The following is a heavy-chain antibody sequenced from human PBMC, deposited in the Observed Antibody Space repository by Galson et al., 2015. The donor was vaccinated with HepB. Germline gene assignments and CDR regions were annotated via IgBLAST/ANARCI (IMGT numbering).Heavy chain of an antibody. Sequence: SLRLSCAASGFTFSSYGMHWVRQAPGKGLEWVAVISYDGSNKYYADSVKGRFTISRDNSKNTLYLQMNSLRAGDTAVYYCAKDRAGGNDYWGQGTLVTVSS. V-gene: IGHV3-30*18. J-gene: IGHJ4*02. CDR3: AKDRAGGNDY. D-gene: IGHD1-26*01. CDR1: GFTFSSYG. CDR2: ISYDGSNK.